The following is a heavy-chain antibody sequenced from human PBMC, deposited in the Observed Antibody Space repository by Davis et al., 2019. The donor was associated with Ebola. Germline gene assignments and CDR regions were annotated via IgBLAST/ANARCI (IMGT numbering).Heavy chain of an antibody. J-gene: IGHJ4*02. V-gene: IGHV3-15*01. Sequence: GGSLRLSCAASGFTFSTYSMNWVRQAPGKGLEWVGRIKSKSDGGAADYAAPVKGRFTISRDDSKNTVYLQMNSLKTEDTAVYYCRSNFDYWGQGALVTVSS. CDR1: GFTFSTYS. CDR3: RSNFDY. CDR2: IKSKSDGGAA.